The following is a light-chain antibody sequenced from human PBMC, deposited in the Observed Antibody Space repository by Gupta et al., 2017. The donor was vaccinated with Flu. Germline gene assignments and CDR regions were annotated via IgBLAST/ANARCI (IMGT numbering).Light chain of an antibody. Sequence: DIVMTQSPDSLAVSLGERATINCKSSRSVLYTSNNKNYLAWFQQKPGQPPKVVIYWASTRESGVPDRFSGSGSGTDFTLTISGLQAEDVAVYYCQQYFTSPWTCGQGTKVEIK. J-gene: IGKJ1*01. CDR1: RSVLYTSNNKNY. V-gene: IGKV4-1*01. CDR3: QQYFTSPWT. CDR2: WAS.